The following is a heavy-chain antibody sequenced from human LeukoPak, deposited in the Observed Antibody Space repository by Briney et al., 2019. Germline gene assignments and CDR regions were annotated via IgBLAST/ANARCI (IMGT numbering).Heavy chain of an antibody. Sequence: SAKVSCKASGGTFSSYAISWVRQAPGQGLEWMGGIIPIFGTANYAQKFQGRVTITTDESTSTAYMELSSLRSEDTAVYYCARDRSGGKTLHSFDPWGQGTLVTVSS. CDR3: ARDRSGGKTLHSFDP. V-gene: IGHV1-69*05. J-gene: IGHJ5*02. CDR1: GGTFSSYA. CDR2: IIPIFGTA. D-gene: IGHD2-15*01.